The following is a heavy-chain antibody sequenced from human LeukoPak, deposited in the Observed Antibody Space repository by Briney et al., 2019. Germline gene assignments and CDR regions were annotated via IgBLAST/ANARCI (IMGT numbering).Heavy chain of an antibody. CDR1: GFTFSSYD. V-gene: IGHV3-13*04. CDR2: IGIAGGT. Sequence: PGGSLRLSCAASGFTFSSYDMHWVRQATGKGLEWVSGIGIAGGTFYPGSVKGRFTISRENAKNSLYLQMNSLRADDTAVYYCARAGYGNNRFVFDDWGQGTLVTVSS. CDR3: ARAGYGNNRFVFDD. D-gene: IGHD5-24*01. J-gene: IGHJ4*02.